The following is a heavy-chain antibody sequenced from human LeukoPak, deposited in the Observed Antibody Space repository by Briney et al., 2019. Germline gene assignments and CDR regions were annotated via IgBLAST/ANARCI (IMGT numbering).Heavy chain of an antibody. D-gene: IGHD3-16*01. V-gene: IGHV3-23*01. CDR1: GLTFRNYA. CDR3: AKASWVSSADAVL. CDR2: ITGGGIGT. J-gene: IGHJ4*02. Sequence: GGSLRLSCAASGLTFRNYAMTWVRQAPGKGLEWVSSITGGGIGTSYADFVKGRFTLSRDESRNTVYLQLNNLRVEDTAVYYCAKASWVSSADAVLWGQGTVVTVSS.